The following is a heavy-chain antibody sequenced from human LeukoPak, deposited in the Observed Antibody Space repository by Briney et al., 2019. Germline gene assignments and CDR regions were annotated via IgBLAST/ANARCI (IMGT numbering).Heavy chain of an antibody. V-gene: IGHV1-2*02. CDR2: INPNSGGT. CDR1: GYTFTGYY. J-gene: IGHJ6*03. Sequence: ASVKVSCKASGYTFTGYYMHWVRQAPGQGLELMGWINPNSGGTNYEQKFHGRVTMTRDTSTTTTSLDLQRIRSNDTAAGYCSREGLRSIAARRGTRDYMDVWGKGATVIVSS. D-gene: IGHD6-6*01. CDR3: SREGLRSIAARRGTRDYMDV.